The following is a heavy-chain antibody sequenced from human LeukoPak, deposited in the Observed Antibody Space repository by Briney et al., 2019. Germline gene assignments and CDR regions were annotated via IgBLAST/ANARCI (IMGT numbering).Heavy chain of an antibody. J-gene: IGHJ3*01. Sequence: SETLSLTCTVSGGSISSSSYYWGWIRQPPGKGLEWIGSIYYSGSTYYNPSLKSRVSISVDTSKNQFSLKLTSVIAADRAVYYCARGEKWDLHAFDFWGQGTMVAVS. CDR3: ARGEKWDLHAFDF. CDR1: GGSISSSSYY. V-gene: IGHV4-39*07. D-gene: IGHD1-26*01. CDR2: IYYSGST.